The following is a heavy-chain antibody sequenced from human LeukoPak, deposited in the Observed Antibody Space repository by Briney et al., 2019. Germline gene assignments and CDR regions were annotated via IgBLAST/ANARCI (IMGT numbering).Heavy chain of an antibody. J-gene: IGHJ4*02. CDR3: ARGRPHGNDY. V-gene: IGHV3-74*01. D-gene: IGHD4-23*01. CDR1: GFTFSSHW. CDR2: IASDGSST. Sequence: GGSLRLSCAASGFTFSSHWMNWVRQAPGKGLVWVSRIASDGSSTTYADSVKGRFSISRDNAKNTLYLQMNSLRVEDTAVYYCARGRPHGNDYWGQGTLVTVSS.